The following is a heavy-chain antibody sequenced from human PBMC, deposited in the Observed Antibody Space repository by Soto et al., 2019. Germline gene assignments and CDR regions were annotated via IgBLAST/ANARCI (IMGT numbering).Heavy chain of an antibody. V-gene: IGHV4-31*02. CDR3: AREVVEITNFIDH. D-gene: IGHD3-3*01. J-gene: IGHJ4*02. Sequence: QVQLQESGPRLVKPSQTLSLTCTVSGASINRGHHYWTWIRQYPGKGLEWIGYIYSSRTTFYNPSRKRPVTISMDTSKNQFSLELGSVPAADTAVYECAREVVEITNFIDHWGQGSLVTVSS. CDR1: GASINRGHHY. CDR2: IYSSRTT.